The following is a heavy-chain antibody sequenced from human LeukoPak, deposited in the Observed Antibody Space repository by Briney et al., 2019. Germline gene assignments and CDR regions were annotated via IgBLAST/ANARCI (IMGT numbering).Heavy chain of an antibody. J-gene: IGHJ3*02. CDR1: GFTFSNNG. CDR3: AKSSTYSSGAHAYDI. D-gene: IGHD6-19*01. V-gene: IGHV3-33*06. CDR2: IWYDGSSK. Sequence: GGSLRLSCVASGFTFSNNGMHWVRQAPGKGLEWVAVIWYDGSSKYYADPVKGRFTTSRVTSKNTLYLQMNSLRAEDTAVYYCAKSSTYSSGAHAYDIWGQGTLVTVSS.